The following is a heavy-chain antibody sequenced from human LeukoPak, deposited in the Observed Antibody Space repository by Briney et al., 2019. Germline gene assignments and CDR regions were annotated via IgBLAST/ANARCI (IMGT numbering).Heavy chain of an antibody. D-gene: IGHD3-10*01. CDR1: GYSFTGYY. CDR2: INPDSGVT. CDR3: ARVNKMRSGILMGFDP. J-gene: IGHJ5*02. V-gene: IGHV1-2*02. Sequence: ASVKVSCKASGYSFTGYYIHRVRQAPGQGLEWMGWINPDSGVTNYAQKFQDRVTMTRDTSISTASMELSRLRSDDTAVYYCARVNKMRSGILMGFDPWGQETLVTVSS.